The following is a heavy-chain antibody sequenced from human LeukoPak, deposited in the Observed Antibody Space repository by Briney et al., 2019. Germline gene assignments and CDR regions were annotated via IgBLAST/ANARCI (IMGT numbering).Heavy chain of an antibody. Sequence: PSQTLSLTCAVYGGSFSGYYWSWIRQPPGKGLEWIGEINHSGSTNYSPSLKSRVTISVDTSKNQFSLKLSSVTAADTAVYYCARLRGSWDFDYWGQGTLVTVSS. CDR1: GGSFSGYY. J-gene: IGHJ4*02. CDR2: INHSGST. V-gene: IGHV4-34*01. CDR3: ARLRGSWDFDY. D-gene: IGHD2-15*01.